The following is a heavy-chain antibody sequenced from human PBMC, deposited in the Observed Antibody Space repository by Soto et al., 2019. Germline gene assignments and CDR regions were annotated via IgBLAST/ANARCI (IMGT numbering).Heavy chain of an antibody. CDR3: AKDLGDGYNTGLDC. CDR2: ITSNSGSI. V-gene: IGHV3-9*01. J-gene: IGHJ4*02. D-gene: IGHD5-12*01. Sequence: EVQLVESGGGLVQPGRSLRLSCAASGFTFDNYAMHWLRQAPGKGLEWVSTITSNSGSIGYADSVKGRFTISRDNAKNSLYLQMTSLRAEDTALYYCAKDLGDGYNTGLDCWGQGYLVTVSS. CDR1: GFTFDNYA.